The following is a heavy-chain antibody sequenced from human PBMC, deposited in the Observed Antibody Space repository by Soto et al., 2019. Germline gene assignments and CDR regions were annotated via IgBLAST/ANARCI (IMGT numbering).Heavy chain of an antibody. V-gene: IGHV4-59*01. J-gene: IGHJ6*02. CDR3: ARDRGYDSSGYYYYYYGMDV. Sequence: QVQLQESGPGLVKPSETLSLTCTVSGRSISSYYWSWIRQPPGKGLEWIGYIYYSGSTNYNPSLKSRVTISVDTSKNQFSLKLSSVTAADTAVYYCARDRGYDSSGYYYYYYGMDVWGQGTTVTVSS. CDR1: GRSISSYY. D-gene: IGHD3-22*01. CDR2: IYYSGST.